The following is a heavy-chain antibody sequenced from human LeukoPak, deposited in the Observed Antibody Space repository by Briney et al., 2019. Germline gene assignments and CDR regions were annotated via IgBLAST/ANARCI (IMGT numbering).Heavy chain of an antibody. J-gene: IGHJ4*02. D-gene: IGHD5-24*01. V-gene: IGHV1-46*01. CDR3: ATEMATITPRIACFDY. CDR2: INPSGGST. CDR1: GYTFTSYY. Sequence: ASVKVSCKASGYTFTSYYMHWVRQAPGQGLEWMGIINPSGGSTSYAQKFHGRVTMTRDTSTSTVYMELSSLRSEDTAVYYCATEMATITPRIACFDYWGQGTLVTVSS.